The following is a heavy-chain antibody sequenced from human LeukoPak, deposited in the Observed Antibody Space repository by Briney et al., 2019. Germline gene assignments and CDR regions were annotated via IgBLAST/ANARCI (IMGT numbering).Heavy chain of an antibody. Sequence: PSETLSLTCTVSGGSISSSSYYWGWIRQPPGKGLEWIGSIYYSGSTYYNPSLKSRVTISVDTSKNQFSLKLSSVTAADTAVYYCARAPIAARPRGFQMDVWGKGTTVTVSS. CDR3: ARAPIAARPRGFQMDV. D-gene: IGHD6-6*01. V-gene: IGHV4-39*07. CDR2: IYYSGST. J-gene: IGHJ6*04. CDR1: GGSISSSSYY.